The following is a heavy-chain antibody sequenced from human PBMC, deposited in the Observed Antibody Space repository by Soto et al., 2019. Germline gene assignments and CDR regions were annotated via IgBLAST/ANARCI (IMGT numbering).Heavy chain of an antibody. J-gene: IGHJ6*02. Sequence: QVQLQESGPGLVKPSGTLSLTCAVSGGSISSSNWWSWVRQPPGKGLEWIGEIYHSGSTNYNPSLKSRGTISVDKSKNQFSLKLSSVIAADPAVYYCARVSGSYYYGMDVWGQGTTVTVSS. D-gene: IGHD1-26*01. CDR2: IYHSGST. V-gene: IGHV4-4*02. CDR1: GGSISSSNW. CDR3: ARVSGSYYYGMDV.